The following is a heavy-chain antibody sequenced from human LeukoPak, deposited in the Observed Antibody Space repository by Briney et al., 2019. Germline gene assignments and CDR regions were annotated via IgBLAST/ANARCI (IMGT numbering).Heavy chain of an antibody. CDR3: ARENDYGDRPFDY. J-gene: IGHJ4*02. CDR1: GFTFSSYE. D-gene: IGHD4-17*01. V-gene: IGHV3-48*03. Sequence: GGCLRLSCAASGFTFSSYEMNWVRLAPGEGLEWVSYISSSGSNIYYADSVKGRFTISRDNANNSLYLQMSNLRAEDTAVYYCARENDYGDRPFDYWGQGTLVTVSS. CDR2: ISSSGSNI.